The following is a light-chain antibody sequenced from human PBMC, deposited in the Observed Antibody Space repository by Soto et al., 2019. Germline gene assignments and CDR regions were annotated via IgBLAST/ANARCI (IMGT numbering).Light chain of an antibody. CDR3: QYYGNSRIT. CDR1: QTVNSDY. Sequence: EIVWTQSPGTLSLSPGERATLSCRASQTVNSDYLTWYQQKPGQAPRLLIYAASSGATGIPDRFSGSGSETDFTLTINRLEPEDFAVYYCQYYGNSRITFGQGTRLEIK. V-gene: IGKV3-20*01. J-gene: IGKJ5*01. CDR2: AAS.